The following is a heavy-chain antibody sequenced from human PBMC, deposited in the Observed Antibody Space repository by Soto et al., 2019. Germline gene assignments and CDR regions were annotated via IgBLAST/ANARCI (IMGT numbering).Heavy chain of an antibody. CDR3: ARGGYDFWSGYQGPYFDY. J-gene: IGHJ4*02. Sequence: GGSLRLSCAASGFTFSSYGMHWVRQAPGKGLEWVAVIWYDGSNKYYADSVKGRFTISRDNSKNTLYLQMNSLRAEDTAVYYCARGGYDFWSGYQGPYFDYWGQGTLVTVSS. CDR2: IWYDGSNK. D-gene: IGHD3-3*01. CDR1: GFTFSSYG. V-gene: IGHV3-33*01.